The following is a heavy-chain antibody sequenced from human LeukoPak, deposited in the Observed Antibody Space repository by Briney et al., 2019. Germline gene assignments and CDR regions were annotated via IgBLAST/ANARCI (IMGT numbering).Heavy chain of an antibody. D-gene: IGHD5-12*01. J-gene: IGHJ3*01. CDR2: INPNSGDT. V-gene: IGHV1-2*02. CDR1: GYTFTGYY. CDR3: ARDHGYSGYLDAFDV. Sequence: ASVKVSCKASGYTFTGYYMHWIRQAPGQGLEWMGWINPNSGDTIHAQRFQGRVTMTRDTSISTAYMELSRLRSDDTAVYYCARDHGYSGYLDAFDVWGQGTVVTVSS.